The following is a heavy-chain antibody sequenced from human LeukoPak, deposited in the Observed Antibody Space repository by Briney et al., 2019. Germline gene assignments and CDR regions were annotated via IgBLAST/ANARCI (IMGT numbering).Heavy chain of an antibody. CDR3: AKGPPYYYDSSGYWYFQH. CDR2: IWHDASHT. CDR1: GFSFSTYA. D-gene: IGHD3-22*01. Sequence: PGGSLRLSCAASGFSFSTYAMHWVRQAPGKGLEWVALIWHDASHTFYTDSVKGRFTISRDNSKNTVYLQMNSLGGEDTAVYYCAKGPPYYYDSSGYWYFQHWGQGTLVTVSS. J-gene: IGHJ1*01. V-gene: IGHV3-33*06.